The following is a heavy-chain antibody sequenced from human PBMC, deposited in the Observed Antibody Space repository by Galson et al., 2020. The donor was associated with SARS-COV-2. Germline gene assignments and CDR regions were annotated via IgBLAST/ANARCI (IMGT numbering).Heavy chain of an antibody. J-gene: IGHJ6*02. CDR3: ATGTALKGDYELYYYYYVMDV. CDR2: FDPEDGET. D-gene: IGHD4-17*01. Sequence: ASVKVSCKVSGYTLTELSMHWVRQAPGKGLEWMGGFDPEDGETIYAQKFQGRVTMTEDTSTDTAYMELSSLRSEDTAVYYCATGTALKGDYELYYYYYVMDVWGQGTTVTVSS. CDR1: GYTLTELS. V-gene: IGHV1-24*01.